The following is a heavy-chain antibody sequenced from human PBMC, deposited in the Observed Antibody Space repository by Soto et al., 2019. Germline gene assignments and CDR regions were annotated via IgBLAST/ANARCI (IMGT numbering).Heavy chain of an antibody. Sequence: PGGSLRLSCAASGFTFSSYAMSWVRQAPGKGLEWVSAISGSGGSTYYADSVKGRFTISRDNSKNTLYLQMNSLRAEDTAVYYCANVNGYCSGGSCYPVWGQGTTVTVSS. V-gene: IGHV3-23*01. J-gene: IGHJ6*02. CDR2: ISGSGGST. CDR1: GFTFSSYA. CDR3: ANVNGYCSGGSCYPV. D-gene: IGHD2-15*01.